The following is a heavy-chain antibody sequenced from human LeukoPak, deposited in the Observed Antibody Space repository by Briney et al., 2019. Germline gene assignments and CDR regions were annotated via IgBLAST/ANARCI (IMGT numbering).Heavy chain of an antibody. CDR1: GGTFSSYA. D-gene: IGHD1-26*01. V-gene: IGHV1-69*13. J-gene: IGHJ3*02. CDR3: ARGGIVGATSTFDI. Sequence: GASVKVSCKASGGTFSSYAISWVRQAPGLGLEWMGGIIPIFGTANYAQKFQGRVTITADESTSTAYMELSSLRSEDTAVYYCARGGIVGATSTFDIWGQGTMVTVSS. CDR2: IIPIFGTA.